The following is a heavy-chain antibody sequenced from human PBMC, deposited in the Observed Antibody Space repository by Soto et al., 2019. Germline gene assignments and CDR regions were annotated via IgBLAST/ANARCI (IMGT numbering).Heavy chain of an antibody. CDR3: ARDLSPPPYYYGMDV. CDR1: GFTFSSYA. Sequence: QVQLVESGGGVVQPGRSLRLSCAASGFTFSSYAMHWVRQARGKGLEWVAVISYDGSNKYYADSVKGRFTISRDNSKNTLYLQMNSLRAEDTAVYYCARDLSPPPYYYGMDVWGQRTTVTVYS. V-gene: IGHV3-30-3*01. D-gene: IGHD3-16*02. CDR2: ISYDGSNK. J-gene: IGHJ6*02.